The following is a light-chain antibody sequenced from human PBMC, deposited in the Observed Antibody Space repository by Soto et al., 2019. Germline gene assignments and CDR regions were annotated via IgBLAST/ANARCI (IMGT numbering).Light chain of an antibody. CDR3: GTWDSSLSAVV. J-gene: IGLJ2*01. Sequence: QSVSTQPPSVSAAPGQKVTISCSGSSSNIGNNFVSWYQQLPGTAPKSLIYEDHKRLSGIPDRFSGSKSGTSASLGITGLQTGDEADYYCGTWDSSLSAVVFGGGTKLTVL. V-gene: IGLV1-51*01. CDR1: SSNIGNNF. CDR2: EDH.